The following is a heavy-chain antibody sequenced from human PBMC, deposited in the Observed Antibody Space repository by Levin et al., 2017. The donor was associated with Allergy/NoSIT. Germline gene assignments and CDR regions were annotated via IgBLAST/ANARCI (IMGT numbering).Heavy chain of an antibody. CDR2: IIPIFGTA. J-gene: IGHJ5*02. V-gene: IGHV1-69*13. D-gene: IGHD3-16*01. Sequence: WASVKVSCKASGGTFSSYAISWVRQAPGQGLEWMGGIIPIFGTANYAQKFQGRVTITADESTSTAYMELSSLRSEDTAVYYCARVGGAAPRGDWFDPWGQGTLVTVSS. CDR3: ARVGGAAPRGDWFDP. CDR1: GGTFSSYA.